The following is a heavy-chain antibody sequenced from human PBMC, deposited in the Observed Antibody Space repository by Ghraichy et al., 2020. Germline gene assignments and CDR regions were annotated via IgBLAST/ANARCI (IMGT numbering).Heavy chain of an antibody. J-gene: IGHJ4*02. CDR3: ARFYYDHSGYYFDY. D-gene: IGHD3-22*01. Sequence: SETLSLTCTVSGGSISSYYWNWIRQPAGKGLEWIGRIYTSGSTDYNPSLKSRVTMSVDTSKNQFSLKLSSVTAADTAVYYCARFYYDHSGYYFDYWGQGTLFTVPS. V-gene: IGHV4-4*07. CDR2: IYTSGST. CDR1: GGSISSYY.